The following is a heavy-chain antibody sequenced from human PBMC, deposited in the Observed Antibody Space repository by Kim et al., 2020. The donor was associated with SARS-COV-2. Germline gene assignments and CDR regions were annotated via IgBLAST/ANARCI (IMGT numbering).Heavy chain of an antibody. Sequence: SETLSLTCNVSDGSISSRNYFWGWIRQSPGKGLEWIGSIYYSGTTYYNSSLKSRVTISVDTSKNHFSLRLTSVTAADTAVYYCARREADYGYYPPFDYWGQGLLVTVSS. CDR1: DGSISSRNYF. CDR3: ARREADYGYYPPFDY. V-gene: IGHV4-39*02. CDR2: IYYSGTT. D-gene: IGHD4-17*01. J-gene: IGHJ4*02.